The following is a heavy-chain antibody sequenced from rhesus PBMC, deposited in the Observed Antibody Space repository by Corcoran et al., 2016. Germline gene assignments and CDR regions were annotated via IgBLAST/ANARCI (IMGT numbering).Heavy chain of an antibody. CDR1: GYSFTSYY. Sequence: QVQLVQSGGDIKQPGAPVKLSCNPSGYSFTSYYIPWVRQAPGQGLEWIGLISPYNRNTAYAPNLQGRVTITTDSSTSTAYIELKSLRSEDTAVYYCTRASRGGYFDFWGQGVLVTVSS. CDR3: TRASRGGYFDF. J-gene: IGHJ4*01. V-gene: IGHV1-180*01. D-gene: IGHD3-9*01. CDR2: ISPYNRNT.